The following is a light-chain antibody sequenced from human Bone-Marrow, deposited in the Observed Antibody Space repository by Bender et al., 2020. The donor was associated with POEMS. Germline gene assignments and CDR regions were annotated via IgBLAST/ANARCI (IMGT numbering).Light chain of an antibody. CDR3: QSYDNSLGGWV. Sequence: QSALTQSDSVSGSPGQSITISCTGTSSDLGGSNLVSWYQQRPGKAPKLLIYEGYKRPSGVSNRFSASKSGTSASLAITGLQAEDEGDYYCQSYDNSLGGWVFGGGTKLTVL. J-gene: IGLJ3*02. CDR2: EGY. CDR1: SSDLGGSNL. V-gene: IGLV2-14*02.